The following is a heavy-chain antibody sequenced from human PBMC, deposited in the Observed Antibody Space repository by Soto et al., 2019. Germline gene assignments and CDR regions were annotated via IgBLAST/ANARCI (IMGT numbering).Heavy chain of an antibody. J-gene: IGHJ4*02. CDR3: ATSPANRGWYSYFDY. CDR2: IYSGDTR. CDR1: EFTVNSKY. V-gene: IGHV3-66*01. Sequence: PGGSLRLSCAVSEFTVNSKYMSWVRQAPGKGLEWVSVIYSGDTRYYADSVKGRFIISSDNSKNTVYLQMNSLRAEDTAIYYCATSPANRGWYSYFDYWGQGTQVTVSS. D-gene: IGHD6-19*01.